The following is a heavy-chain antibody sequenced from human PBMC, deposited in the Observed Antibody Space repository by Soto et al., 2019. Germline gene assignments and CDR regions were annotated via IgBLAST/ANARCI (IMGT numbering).Heavy chain of an antibody. J-gene: IGHJ6*02. D-gene: IGHD3-3*01. Sequence: GSLRLSCAASGFTFSSYSLNWVRQAPGKGLEWVSYISSSSSTIYYADSVKGRFTISRDNAKNSLYLQMNSLRAEDTAVYYCARDLPDYDFWSGYFVNYYYGMDVWGQGT. CDR2: ISSSSSTI. CDR1: GFTFSSYS. CDR3: ARDLPDYDFWSGYFVNYYYGMDV. V-gene: IGHV3-48*01.